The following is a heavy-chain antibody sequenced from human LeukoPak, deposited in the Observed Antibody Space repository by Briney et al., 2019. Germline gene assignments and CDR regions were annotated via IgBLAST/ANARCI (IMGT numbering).Heavy chain of an antibody. V-gene: IGHV4-34*01. Sequence: SETLSLTCAVYGGSFSGYYWSWIRQPPGKGLEWIGEINHSGSTNYNPSLKSRVTISVDTSKNQFSLNLNSVTAADTAVYYCARDSGTTGEVKFDPWGQGTLVTVSS. D-gene: IGHD3-10*01. J-gene: IGHJ5*02. CDR1: GGSFSGYY. CDR2: INHSGST. CDR3: ARDSGTTGEVKFDP.